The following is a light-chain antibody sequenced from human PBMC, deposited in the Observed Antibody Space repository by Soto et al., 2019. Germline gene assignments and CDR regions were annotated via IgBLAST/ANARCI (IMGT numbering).Light chain of an antibody. Sequence: ALTQPASVSGSPGQSITISCTGTSSDVGGYKFVSWYQQHPGKAPKLMIYEVSNRPSGVSSRFSGSKSGNTASLTISGLQAEDEADYYCGSYTGSIYVFGPGTKLTVL. J-gene: IGLJ1*01. CDR2: EVS. CDR3: GSYTGSIYV. V-gene: IGLV2-14*01. CDR1: SSDVGGYKF.